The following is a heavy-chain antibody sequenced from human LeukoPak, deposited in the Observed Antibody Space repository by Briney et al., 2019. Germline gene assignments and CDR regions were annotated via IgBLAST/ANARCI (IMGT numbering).Heavy chain of an antibody. CDR1: GGSFSGYY. CDR2: INHSGST. Sequence: SETLSLTCAVYGGSFSGYYWSWIRQPPGKGLEWIGEINHSGSTNYNPSLKSRVTISVDTSKNQFSLKLSSVTAADTAVYYCARGIVVVPAAIYNYYMDVWGKGTTVTVSS. D-gene: IGHD2-2*01. CDR3: ARGIVVVPAAIYNYYMDV. J-gene: IGHJ6*03. V-gene: IGHV4-34*01.